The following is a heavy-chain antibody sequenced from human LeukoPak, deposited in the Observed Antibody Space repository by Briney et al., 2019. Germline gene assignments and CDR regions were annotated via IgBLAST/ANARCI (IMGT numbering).Heavy chain of an antibody. Sequence: SETLSLTCTVSGGSISSYYWSWIRQPPGKGLEWIGYIYYSGSTNYNPSLKSRVTISVATSKNQFSLKLNSVTAADTAVYYCARTTEGYCRSTSCYGFYYSYYMDVWGKGTTVTISS. CDR1: GGSISSYY. V-gene: IGHV4-59*01. CDR2: IYYSGST. J-gene: IGHJ6*03. CDR3: ARTTEGYCRSTSCYGFYYSYYMDV. D-gene: IGHD2-2*01.